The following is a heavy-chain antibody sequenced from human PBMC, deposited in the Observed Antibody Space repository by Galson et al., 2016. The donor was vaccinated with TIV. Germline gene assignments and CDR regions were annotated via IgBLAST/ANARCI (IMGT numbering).Heavy chain of an antibody. CDR2: VSLSSGTT. D-gene: IGHD1-26*01. CDR1: GFTFSGYV. CDR3: AKPGKSGDYPWDAFDI. J-gene: IGHJ3*02. Sequence: SLRLSCAASGFTFSGYVMSWVRQAPGKGLEWVSTVSLSSGTTYYADSVKGRFTISRDNARYTLYLQMNSLRAEDTAIYYCAKPGKSGDYPWDAFDIWGQGTLVIVSS. V-gene: IGHV3-23*01.